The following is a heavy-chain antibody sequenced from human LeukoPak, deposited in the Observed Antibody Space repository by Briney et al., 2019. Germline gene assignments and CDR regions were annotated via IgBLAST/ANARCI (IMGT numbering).Heavy chain of an antibody. J-gene: IGHJ4*02. V-gene: IGHV4-39*07. Sequence: PSETLSLTCTVSGGSISSGDYYWSWIRQPPGKGLEWIGEINHSGSTNYNPSLKSRVTISVDASKNQFSLKLSSVTAADTAVYYCARGKRYYYGSGRFDYWGQGTLVTVSS. D-gene: IGHD3-10*01. CDR2: INHSGST. CDR1: GGSISSGDYY. CDR3: ARGKRYYYGSGRFDY.